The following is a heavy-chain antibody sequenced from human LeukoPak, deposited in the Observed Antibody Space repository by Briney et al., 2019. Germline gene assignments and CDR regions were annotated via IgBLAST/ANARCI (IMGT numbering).Heavy chain of an antibody. CDR1: GGSISSYY. CDR3: ARDKSRTYGSADAFDI. CDR2: IYYSGST. D-gene: IGHD3-10*01. Sequence: SETLSLTCTVSGGSISSYYRSWIRQPPGKGLERIGYIYYSGSTNYNPSLKSRVTISVDTSKNQFSLKLSSVTAADTAVYYCARDKSRTYGSADAFDIWGQGTMVTVSS. J-gene: IGHJ3*02. V-gene: IGHV4-59*12.